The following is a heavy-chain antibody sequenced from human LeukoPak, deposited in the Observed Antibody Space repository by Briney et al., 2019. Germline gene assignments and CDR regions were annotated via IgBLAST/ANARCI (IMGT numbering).Heavy chain of an antibody. CDR1: GFAFDDYA. J-gene: IGHJ1*01. CDR2: VSWNSGTI. CDR3: AKDRAQGVPFRVIDH. D-gene: IGHD2-21*01. Sequence: AMSLRLSCAASGFAFDDYALHWVRQAPGKGLEWVSGVSWNSGTIGYGESVRGRFTISRDNAKNSLFLQMDSLRPEDTGLYYCAKDRAQGVPFRVIDHWGQGTLVTVTS. V-gene: IGHV3-9*01.